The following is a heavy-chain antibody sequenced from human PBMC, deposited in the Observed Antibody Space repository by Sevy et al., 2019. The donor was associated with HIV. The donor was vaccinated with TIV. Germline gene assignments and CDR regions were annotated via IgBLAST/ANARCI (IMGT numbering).Heavy chain of an antibody. CDR1: GFTFGDYA. CDR3: TRRASRVYGDHLNLY. J-gene: IGHJ4*02. D-gene: IGHD2-21*02. CDR2: IRSETYGETT. Sequence: GGSLRLSCTASGFTFGDYAMSWFRQAPVRGLEWVGFIRSETYGETTEYAASVKGRFTVSRDDSKSTVYLQMNSLKTEDTAVYYCTRRASRVYGDHLNLYWGQGTLVTVSS. V-gene: IGHV3-49*03.